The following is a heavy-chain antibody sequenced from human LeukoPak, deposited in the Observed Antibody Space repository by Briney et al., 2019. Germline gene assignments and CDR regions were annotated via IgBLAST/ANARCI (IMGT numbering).Heavy chain of an antibody. CDR1: GDSVSSNSAA. V-gene: IGHV6-1*01. D-gene: IGHD3-10*01. Sequence: SQTLSLTCAISGDSVSSNSAAWNWIRQSPSRGLEWLGRTYYRSKWYGDYPLSVKSRITIKPDTSKNQFSLQLNSVTAADTAVYYCARGTVNPCDYWGQGTLVTVSS. CDR2: TYYRSKWYG. CDR3: ARGTVNPCDY. J-gene: IGHJ4*02.